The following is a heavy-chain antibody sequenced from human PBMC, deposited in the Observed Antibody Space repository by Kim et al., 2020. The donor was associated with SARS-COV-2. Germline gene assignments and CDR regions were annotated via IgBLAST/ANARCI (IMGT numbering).Heavy chain of an antibody. CDR3: ATYDILTRAFDD. CDR1: GYTFTSYG. J-gene: IGHJ5*02. D-gene: IGHD3-9*01. V-gene: IGHV1-18*01. CDR2: ISAYNGNT. Sequence: ASVKVSCKASGYTFTSYGISWVRQAPGQGLEWMGWISAYNGNTNYAQKLQGRVTMTTDTSTSTAYMELRSLRSDDTAVYYCATYDILTRAFDDWGQGTLVTVSS.